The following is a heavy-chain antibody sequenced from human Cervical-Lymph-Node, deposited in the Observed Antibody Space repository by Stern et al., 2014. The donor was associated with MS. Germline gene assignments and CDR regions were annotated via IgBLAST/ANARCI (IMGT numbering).Heavy chain of an antibody. J-gene: IGHJ4*02. D-gene: IGHD3-22*01. CDR2: IYYSGST. Sequence: QEQLQESGPGLVKPSQTLSLTCTVSGGSINSGAYYWSWIRQHPGKGLEWSGNIYYSGSTTYNPSLKSRVTMSLDTSKNQFSLKLSSVTAADTAVYYCARVGGGGYQIYWGQGTLVTVSS. CDR1: GGSINSGAYY. V-gene: IGHV4-31*03. CDR3: ARVGGGGYQIY.